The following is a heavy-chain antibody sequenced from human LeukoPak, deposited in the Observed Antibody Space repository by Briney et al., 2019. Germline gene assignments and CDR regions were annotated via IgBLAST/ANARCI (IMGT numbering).Heavy chain of an antibody. Sequence: SVKVSCTASGGTFSSYAISWVRQAPGQGLEWMGGIIPIFGTANYAQKFQGRVTITTDESTSTAYMELSSLRSEDTAVYYCASPGYYDSSGYYYRYWGQGTLVTVSS. CDR2: IIPIFGTA. D-gene: IGHD3-22*01. V-gene: IGHV1-69*05. CDR3: ASPGYYDSSGYYYRY. J-gene: IGHJ4*02. CDR1: GGTFSSYA.